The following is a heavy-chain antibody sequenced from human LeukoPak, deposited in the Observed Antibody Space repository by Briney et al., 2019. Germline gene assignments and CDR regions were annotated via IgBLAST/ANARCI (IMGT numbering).Heavy chain of an antibody. Sequence: GGTLRLSCAASGFTFSSYGMSWVRQAPGKGLEWVSAISGGGGSTYYADSVKGRFTISRDNVRNILYLQINSLRVADTSVYYCARGGAARPDYWGQGTLVIVSS. V-gene: IGHV3-23*01. CDR2: ISGGGGST. CDR1: GFTFSSYG. CDR3: ARGGAARPDY. J-gene: IGHJ4*02. D-gene: IGHD6-6*01.